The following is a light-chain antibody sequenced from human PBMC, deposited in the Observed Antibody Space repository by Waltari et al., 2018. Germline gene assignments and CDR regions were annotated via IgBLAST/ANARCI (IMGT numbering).Light chain of an antibody. V-gene: IGLV2-8*01. CDR2: EVN. CDR3: SSYAGTNSVV. J-gene: IGLJ2*01. Sequence: QSALPQPPSASGSPGQSVTISCTGTSSDVGAYNYVSWYQQYPGKAPKLTIYEVNKRPSGVPDRFSGSKSGNTASLTVSGLQAVDEAHYYCSSYAGTNSVVFGGGTALTVL. CDR1: SSDVGAYNY.